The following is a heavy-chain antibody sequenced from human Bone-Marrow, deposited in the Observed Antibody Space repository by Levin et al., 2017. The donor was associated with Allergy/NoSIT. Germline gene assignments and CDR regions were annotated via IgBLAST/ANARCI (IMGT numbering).Heavy chain of an antibody. D-gene: IGHD1-1*01. CDR3: AQRGSWAGNNWDTGYLEY. Sequence: TLSLTCTFSGFSLSSYGVGVGWIRQPPGKALEWLAVIYWDDDKRYSPSLRSRLSITKDTSKDQVVLTMTNMDTVDTATYYCAQRGSWAGNNWDTGYLEYWGQGTLVTVSS. CDR2: IYWDDDK. V-gene: IGHV2-5*02. CDR1: GFSLSSYGVG. J-gene: IGHJ4*02.